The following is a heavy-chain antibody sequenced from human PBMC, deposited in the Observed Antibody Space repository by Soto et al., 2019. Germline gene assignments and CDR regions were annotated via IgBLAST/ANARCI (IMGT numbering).Heavy chain of an antibody. Sequence: GGSLRLSCAASGFTFSSYAMSWVRQAPGKGLEWVSAISGSGGSTYYADSVKGRFTISRDNSKNTLYLQMNSLRAEDTAVYYCAKVPWGIAAAGTRGPGYFQHWGQGTLVTVSS. V-gene: IGHV3-23*01. J-gene: IGHJ1*01. CDR1: GFTFSSYA. CDR3: AKVPWGIAAAGTRGPGYFQH. CDR2: ISGSGGST. D-gene: IGHD6-13*01.